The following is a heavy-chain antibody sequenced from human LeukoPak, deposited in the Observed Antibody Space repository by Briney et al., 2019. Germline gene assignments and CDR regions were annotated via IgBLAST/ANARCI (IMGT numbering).Heavy chain of an antibody. V-gene: IGHV5-51*01. Sequence: GESLEISCKGSGYSLTSYWIGWVRQMPGKGLEWMGIIYPGDSDTRYSPSFQGPVTISAEKYLSPAYLQWSHPKASYTAMYYCARRMDRRDDAFDIWGQRTMVTLSS. D-gene: IGHD2-2*03. J-gene: IGHJ3*02. CDR1: GYSLTSYW. CDR2: IYPGDSDT. CDR3: ARRMDRRDDAFDI.